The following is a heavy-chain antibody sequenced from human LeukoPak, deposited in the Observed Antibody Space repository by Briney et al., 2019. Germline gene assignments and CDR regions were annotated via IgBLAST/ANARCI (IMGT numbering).Heavy chain of an antibody. Sequence: GASVNDSCMASVYTFTGPYIHWIRQAPGQGLEGMGWLNPNSGGTKYAQKFWSRVTMTRDTSNNTAYMELSGLRSDDTAVYYCARVEYCIKGGCVNFDYWGQGTLVTVST. J-gene: IGHJ4*02. CDR2: LNPNSGGT. CDR1: VYTFTGPY. D-gene: IGHD2-8*01. CDR3: ARVEYCIKGGCVNFDY. V-gene: IGHV1-2*02.